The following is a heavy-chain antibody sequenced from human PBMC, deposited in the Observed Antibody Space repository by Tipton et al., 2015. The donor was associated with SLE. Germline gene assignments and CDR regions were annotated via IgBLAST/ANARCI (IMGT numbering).Heavy chain of an antibody. Sequence: TLSLTCTVSGGSISNGAYFWSCIRQHPGKGLEWIGNIYYSGSTNYNPSLKSRVTISRDTSKNQFSLKLNSVTAADTAVYYCARGKRHYDVLTGYYSKPHYFDFWGQGTVVAVSP. CDR3: ARGKRHYDVLTGYYSKPHYFDF. V-gene: IGHV4-31*03. CDR1: GGSISNGAYF. D-gene: IGHD3-9*01. CDR2: IYYSGST. J-gene: IGHJ4*02.